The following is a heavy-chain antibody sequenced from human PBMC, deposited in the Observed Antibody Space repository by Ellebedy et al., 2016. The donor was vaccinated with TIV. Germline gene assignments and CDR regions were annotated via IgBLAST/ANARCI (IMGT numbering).Heavy chain of an antibody. CDR1: GFTFSSYW. Sequence: GESLKLSCAASGFTFSSYWMTWVRQAPGKGLEWVANIRQDGSRVNYVDSVKGRFTISRDNAKNSLHLQMNGLRAEDTAVYYCARDSGSGAFDIWGQGTLVTVSS. CDR2: IRQDGSRV. J-gene: IGHJ3*02. CDR3: ARDSGSGAFDI. D-gene: IGHD3-10*01. V-gene: IGHV3-7*01.